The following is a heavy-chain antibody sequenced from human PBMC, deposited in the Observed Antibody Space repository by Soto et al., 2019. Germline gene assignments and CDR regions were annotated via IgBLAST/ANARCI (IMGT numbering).Heavy chain of an antibody. J-gene: IGHJ5*02. CDR2: IYYSGST. D-gene: IGHD3-10*01. CDR3: CARSVFP. Sequence: QVQLQESGPGLVKPSQTLSLTCTVSGGSISSGGYYWTWIRQHPGKGLEWIGYIYYSGSTYYNPSLKSRVTISVDTSKNQFSLXXXXXXXXXXAVYYCARSVFPWGQGTLVTVSS. V-gene: IGHV4-31*03. CDR1: GGSISSGGYY.